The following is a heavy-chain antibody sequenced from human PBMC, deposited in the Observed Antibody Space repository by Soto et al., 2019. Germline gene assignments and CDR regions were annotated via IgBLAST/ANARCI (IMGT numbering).Heavy chain of an antibody. D-gene: IGHD3-9*01. CDR3: ARGIPGYFDWLLQGP. Sequence: GGSLRLSCAASGFTFSSYGMHWVRQAPGKGLEWVAVIWYDGSNKYYADSVKGRFTISRDNSKNMLYLQMNSLRAEDTAVYYCARGIPGYFDWLLQGPWGQGTLVTVSS. J-gene: IGHJ4*02. CDR1: GFTFSSYG. V-gene: IGHV3-33*01. CDR2: IWYDGSNK.